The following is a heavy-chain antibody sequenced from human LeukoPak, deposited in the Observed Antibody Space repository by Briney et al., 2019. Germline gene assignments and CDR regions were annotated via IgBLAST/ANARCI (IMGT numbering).Heavy chain of an antibody. CDR3: ARICSSTDCLIPD. V-gene: IGHV3-74*01. Sequence: GGSLRLSCAASGFTFSRHWMHWVRQAPGKGLVWISRINSDASDTNYADFVKGRFTISGDNAKNTVYLQINSLRDEDTAVYYCARICSSTDCLIPDWGQGTLVTVSS. D-gene: IGHD2-2*01. CDR2: INSDASDT. J-gene: IGHJ4*02. CDR1: GFTFSRHW.